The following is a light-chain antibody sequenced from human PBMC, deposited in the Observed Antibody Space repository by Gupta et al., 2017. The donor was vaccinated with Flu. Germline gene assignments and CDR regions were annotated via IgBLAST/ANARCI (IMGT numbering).Light chain of an antibody. Sequence: DIQLTQPPSSLSASVGDRVTITCRASQIISSYLNWYQQKPGKAPKLLIYAASSLQSGVPSRFSGSGSGTDFTLTISRLQPEDFATYYCQQSYSTPYTFGQGTKMEIK. V-gene: IGKV1-39*01. CDR3: QQSYSTPYT. J-gene: IGKJ2*01. CDR2: AAS. CDR1: QIISSY.